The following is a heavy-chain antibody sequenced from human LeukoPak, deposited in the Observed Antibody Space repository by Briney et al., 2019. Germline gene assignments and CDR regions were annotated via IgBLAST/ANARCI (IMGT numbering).Heavy chain of an antibody. CDR2: INPNSGGT. CDR1: GYTFTGYY. V-gene: IGHV1-2*02. Sequence: ASVKVSCKASGYTFTGYYMHWVRQAPGQGLEWMGWINPNSGGTNYAQKFQGRVTMTRNTSISTAYMELSSLRSEDTAVYYCARTRYDSSGSGNWFDPWGQGTLVTVSS. J-gene: IGHJ5*02. CDR3: ARTRYDSSGSGNWFDP. D-gene: IGHD3-22*01.